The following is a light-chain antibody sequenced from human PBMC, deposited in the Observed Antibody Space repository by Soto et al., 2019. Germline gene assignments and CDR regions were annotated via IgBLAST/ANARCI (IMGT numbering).Light chain of an antibody. Sequence: EIAMTQSPATLSVSPGERATLSCRASQSVSSNLAWYQQKPGQAPRLLINGASTRATGIPARFSGSGSGTEFTLTISSLQSEDFAVYYCQQYNNWPPSWTFGQGTKVDIK. V-gene: IGKV3-15*01. CDR1: QSVSSN. CDR2: GAS. J-gene: IGKJ1*01. CDR3: QQYNNWPPSWT.